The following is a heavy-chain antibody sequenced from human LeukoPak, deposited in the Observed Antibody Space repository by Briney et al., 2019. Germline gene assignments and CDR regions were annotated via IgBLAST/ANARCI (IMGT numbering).Heavy chain of an antibody. D-gene: IGHD1-26*01. J-gene: IGHJ4*02. V-gene: IGHV4-39*02. CDR1: GGSISSSSYY. CDR2: IYYSGNT. CDR3: ARDSLGAGTVGATSGY. Sequence: SETLSLACAVSGGSISSSSYYWGWIRQPPGKGLEWIGNIYYSGNTYYNPSLKSRVTISVDMSKNQFSLKLSSVTAADTAVYYCARDSLGAGTVGATSGYWGQGTLVTVSS.